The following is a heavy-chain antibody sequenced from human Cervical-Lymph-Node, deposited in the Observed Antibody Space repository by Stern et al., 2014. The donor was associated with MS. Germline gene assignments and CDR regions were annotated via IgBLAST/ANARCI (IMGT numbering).Heavy chain of an antibody. Sequence: EMQLVESGGGLVQPGGSLSLSCAASGFAFSNYWMHWVRQVPGKGLEWVSRINSDGTTTGYADSVKGRFTISRDNAKNTLFLQMKSLRVDDTAVYYCARDDSSGYAVWGQGSLVTVSS. D-gene: IGHD3-22*01. CDR1: GFAFSNYW. J-gene: IGHJ4*02. CDR2: INSDGTTT. V-gene: IGHV3-74*02. CDR3: ARDDSSGYAV.